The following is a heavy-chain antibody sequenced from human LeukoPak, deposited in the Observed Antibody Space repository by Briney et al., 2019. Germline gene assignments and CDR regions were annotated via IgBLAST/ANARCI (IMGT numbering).Heavy chain of an antibody. V-gene: IGHV1-8*03. Sequence: ASVKVSCKXSGYTFTSYDINWVRQATGQGLEWMGWMNPNSGNTGYSQKFQGRVTITRNTSISTAYMELSSLRSGDTAVYYCARGGDLYDFWSGYYNPWGQGTLVTVSS. D-gene: IGHD3-3*01. CDR1: GYTFTSYD. CDR2: MNPNSGNT. CDR3: ARGGDLYDFWSGYYNP. J-gene: IGHJ5*02.